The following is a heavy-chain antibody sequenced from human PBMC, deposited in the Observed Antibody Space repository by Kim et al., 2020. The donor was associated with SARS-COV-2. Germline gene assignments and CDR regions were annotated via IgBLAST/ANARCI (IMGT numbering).Heavy chain of an antibody. V-gene: IGHV4-31*02. Sequence: SRVTISVDTSKNQFSLKLSSVTAADTAVYYCARDLHDYGGNPAPDPFDIWGQGTMVTVSS. J-gene: IGHJ3*02. CDR3: ARDLHDYGGNPAPDPFDI. D-gene: IGHD4-17*01.